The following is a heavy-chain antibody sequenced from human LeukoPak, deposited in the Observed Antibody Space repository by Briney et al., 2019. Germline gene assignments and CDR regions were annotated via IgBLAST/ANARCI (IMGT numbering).Heavy chain of an antibody. D-gene: IGHD5-18*01. CDR1: GGSISSSSYY. J-gene: IGHJ5*02. CDR2: IYYSGST. V-gene: IGHV4-39*07. Sequence: SETLSLTCTVSGGSISSSSYYWGWIRQPPGKGLEWIGSIYYSGSTYYNPSLKSRVIISVDTSKNQFSLKLSSVTAADTAVYYCATIFGQLWLGGPNWFDPWGQGTLVTVSS. CDR3: ATIFGQLWLGGPNWFDP.